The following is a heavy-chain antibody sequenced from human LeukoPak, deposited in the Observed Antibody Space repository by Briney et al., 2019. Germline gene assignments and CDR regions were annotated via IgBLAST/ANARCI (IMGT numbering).Heavy chain of an antibody. CDR1: GFIFNNYG. D-gene: IGHD2-21*02. CDR3: AKDWAPYCGGDCYFNY. V-gene: IGHV3-30*18. CDR2: ISYDGSNK. Sequence: GRSLRLSCAASGFIFNNYGMHWIRQAPGKGLEWVAVISYDGSNKNYADSVKGRFTISRDSSKNTVYLQMNSLRVEDTAVYYCAKDWAPYCGGDCYFNYWGQGTLVTVSS. J-gene: IGHJ4*02.